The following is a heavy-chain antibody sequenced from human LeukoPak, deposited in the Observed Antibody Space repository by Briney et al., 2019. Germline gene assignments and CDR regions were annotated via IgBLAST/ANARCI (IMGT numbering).Heavy chain of an antibody. CDR2: IYSGGST. Sequence: GGSLRLSCAASGFTISSNYMSWVRQAPGKGLEWVSVIYSGGSTYYADSVKGRFTISRDNSKNTLYLQMNSLRAEDTAVYYCARDGVVAATKSDYWGQGTLVTVSS. V-gene: IGHV3-66*01. CDR1: GFTISSNY. D-gene: IGHD2-15*01. CDR3: ARDGVVAATKSDY. J-gene: IGHJ4*02.